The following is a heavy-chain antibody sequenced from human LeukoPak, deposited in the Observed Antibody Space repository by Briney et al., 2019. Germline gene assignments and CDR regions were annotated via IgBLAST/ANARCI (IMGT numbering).Heavy chain of an antibody. CDR1: GFTFSSYA. V-gene: IGHV3-23*01. Sequence: GGSLRLSCAASGFTFSSYAMSWVRQAPGKGLEWVSAISGSGGSTYYADSVKGRFTISRDNSKNTLYLQMNSLRAEDTAVYYCAKGTITMVRGVINHYYGMDVWGQGTTVTVSS. CDR2: ISGSGGST. CDR3: AKGTITMVRGVINHYYGMDV. D-gene: IGHD3-10*01. J-gene: IGHJ6*02.